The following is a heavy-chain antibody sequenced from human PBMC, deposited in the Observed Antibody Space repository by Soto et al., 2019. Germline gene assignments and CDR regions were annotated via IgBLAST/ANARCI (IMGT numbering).Heavy chain of an antibody. CDR1: GYTFTSYG. V-gene: IGHV1-18*01. D-gene: IGHD1-26*01. CDR2: ISAYNGNT. CDR3: ARDRGFGRELKPKIKWWVF. J-gene: IGHJ4*02. Sequence: ASVKVSCKASGYTFTSYGISWVRQAPGQGLEWMGWISAYNGNTNYAQKLQGRVTMTTDTSTSTAYMELRSLRSDDTAVYYCARDRGFGRELKPKIKWWVFWGQGTLVTVSS.